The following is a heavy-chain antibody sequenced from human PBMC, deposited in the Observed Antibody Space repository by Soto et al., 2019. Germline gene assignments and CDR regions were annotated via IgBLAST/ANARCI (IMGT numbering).Heavy chain of an antibody. D-gene: IGHD3-10*01. J-gene: IGHJ4*02. CDR1: GGSISSGDYY. V-gene: IGHV4-31*03. CDR2: IYYTGTT. Sequence: SETMSLTCTVSGGSISSGDYYWSWIRQYPGKGLEWIAYIYYTGTTSYNPSLKNRVTISIDTSKNQFSLQLFSVTAADTAVYYCARDGGFNSGSYGFEFWGKGALVTVSS. CDR3: ARDGGFNSGSYGFEF.